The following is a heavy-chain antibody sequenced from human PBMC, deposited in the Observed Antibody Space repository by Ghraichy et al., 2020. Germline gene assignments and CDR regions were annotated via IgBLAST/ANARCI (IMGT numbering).Heavy chain of an antibody. D-gene: IGHD3-16*02. J-gene: IGHJ4*02. CDR2: INPNSGGT. CDR3: ARDPEYVWGSYRPELFDY. Sequence: ASVKVSCKASGYTFTGYYMHWVRQAPGQGLEWMGWINPNSGGTNYAQKFQGRVTMTRDTSISTAYMELSRLRSDDTAVYYCARDPEYVWGSYRPELFDYWGQGTLVTVSS. V-gene: IGHV1-2*02. CDR1: GYTFTGYY.